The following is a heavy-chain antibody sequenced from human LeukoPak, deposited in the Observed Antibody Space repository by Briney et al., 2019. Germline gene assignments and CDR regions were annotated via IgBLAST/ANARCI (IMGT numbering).Heavy chain of an antibody. CDR1: GCSFTNYW. D-gene: IGHD3-22*01. CDR3: ASSSYYDSSGRYDAFDI. V-gene: IGHV5-51*01. Sequence: GESLKISCKGSGCSFTNYWIGWVRQMPGKGLEWMGIIYLGDSDIRYSPSFQGQVTISADKSINTACLQWSSLKASDTAMYYCASSSYYDSSGRYDAFDIWGQGTMVIVSS. CDR2: IYLGDSDI. J-gene: IGHJ3*02.